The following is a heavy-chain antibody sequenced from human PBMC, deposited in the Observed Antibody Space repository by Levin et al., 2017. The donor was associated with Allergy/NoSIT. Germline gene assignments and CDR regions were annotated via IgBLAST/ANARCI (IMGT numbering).Heavy chain of an antibody. D-gene: IGHD7-27*01. CDR2: IYYSGST. CDR3: ARERTITTTGETYYYGMDG. CDR1: GGSISGYY. J-gene: IGHJ6*02. V-gene: IGHV4-59*01. Sequence: SETLSLTCTVSGGSISGYYWSWIRQPPGKGLEWIGYIYYSGSTKYNPSLKIRVTISVDTSKNQFSLKLSSVTAADTAVYYCARERTITTTGETYYYGMDGWGQGTTVTVSS.